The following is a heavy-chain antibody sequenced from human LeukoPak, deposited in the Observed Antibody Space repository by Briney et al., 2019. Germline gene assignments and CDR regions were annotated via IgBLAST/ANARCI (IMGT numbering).Heavy chain of an antibody. D-gene: IGHD6-19*01. CDR1: GSTFTGNY. CDR3: VRDSGEQWLVPLDY. J-gene: IGHJ4*02. V-gene: IGHV1-2*04. CDR2: INPNSGGT. Sequence: GASVKVSCKASGSTFTGNYMHWVRQAPGQGLEWMGWINPNSGGTHYQGWVTMTRDTSISTAYMELSRLRSDDTAVYYCVRDSGEQWLVPLDYWGQGTLVTVSS.